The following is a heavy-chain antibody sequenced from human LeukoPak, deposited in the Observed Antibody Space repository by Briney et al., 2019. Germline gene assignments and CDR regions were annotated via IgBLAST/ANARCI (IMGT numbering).Heavy chain of an antibody. Sequence: PSETLSLTCAVYGGSFRGYYWSWIRQPPGKGLEWIGKVHHSGSTNYNPSLKSRVTISVDMSKNQFSLNLTSVTAADTAVYYCARGGSAVTTLGLYVWGQGTLVTVSS. CDR3: ARGGSAVTTLGLYV. D-gene: IGHD4-17*01. V-gene: IGHV4-34*01. J-gene: IGHJ4*02. CDR2: VHHSGST. CDR1: GGSFRGYY.